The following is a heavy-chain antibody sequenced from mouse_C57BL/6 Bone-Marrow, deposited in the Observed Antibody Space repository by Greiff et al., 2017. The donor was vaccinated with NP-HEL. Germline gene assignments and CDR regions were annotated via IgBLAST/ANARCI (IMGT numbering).Heavy chain of an antibody. CDR2: IYPRSGNT. CDR1: GYTFTSYG. V-gene: IGHV1-81*01. Sequence: VKVVESGAELARPGASVKLSCKASGYTFTSYGISWVKQRTGQGLEWIGEIYPRSGNTYYNEKFKGKATLTADKSSSTAYMELRSLTSEDSAVYFCASYYYGSSLFAYWGQGTLVTVSA. J-gene: IGHJ3*01. CDR3: ASYYYGSSLFAY. D-gene: IGHD1-1*01.